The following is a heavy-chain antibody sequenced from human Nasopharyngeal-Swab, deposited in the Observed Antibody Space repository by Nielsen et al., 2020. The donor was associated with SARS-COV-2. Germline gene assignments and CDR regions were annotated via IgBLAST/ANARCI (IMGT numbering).Heavy chain of an antibody. CDR2: IYYSGST. V-gene: IGHV4-31*03. D-gene: IGHD5-24*01. J-gene: IGHJ6*03. CDR1: GGSISSGGYY. Sequence: SETLSLTCTVSGGSISSGGYYWSWIRQHPGKGLEWIGYIYYSGSTYYNPSLKSRVTISVDTSKNQFSLKLSSVTAADTAVYYCARVIRDGYNYYYYYYMDVWGKGTTVTVSS. CDR3: ARVIRDGYNYYYYYYMDV.